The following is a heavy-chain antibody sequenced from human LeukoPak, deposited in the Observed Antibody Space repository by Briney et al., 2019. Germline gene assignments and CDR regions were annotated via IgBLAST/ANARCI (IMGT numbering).Heavy chain of an antibody. CDR1: GGTFSSYA. V-gene: IGHV1-69*04. CDR3: ARDPVDYSSGFRPY. J-gene: IGHJ4*02. CDR2: VIPILGIA. Sequence: SVKVSCKASGGTFSSYAISWVRQAPGQGLEWMGRVIPILGIANYAQKFQGRVTITADKSTSTAYMELSSLRSEDTAGYYCARDPVDYSSGFRPYWGQGTLVTVSS. D-gene: IGHD3-22*01.